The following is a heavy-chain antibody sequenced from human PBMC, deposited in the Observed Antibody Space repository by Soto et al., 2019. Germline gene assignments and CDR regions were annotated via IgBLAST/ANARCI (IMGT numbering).Heavy chain of an antibody. Sequence: QVQLVQSGAEVKKPGSSVKVSCKASGGTFSSYTISWVRQAPGQGLEWMGRIIPILGITNYAQKFQGRVTITADKSTSTAYMELSSLRSEDTAVYYCAREERFYGFDLWGQGTVVTVSS. CDR3: AREERFYGFDL. V-gene: IGHV1-69*08. J-gene: IGHJ3*01. CDR2: IIPILGIT. D-gene: IGHD1-1*01. CDR1: GGTFSSYT.